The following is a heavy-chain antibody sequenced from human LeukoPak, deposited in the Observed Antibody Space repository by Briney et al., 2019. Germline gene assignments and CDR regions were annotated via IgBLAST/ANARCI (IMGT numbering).Heavy chain of an antibody. J-gene: IGHJ5*02. CDR2: IKKDGSQK. CDR1: GFTFSDKW. V-gene: IGHV3-7*03. D-gene: IGHD1-26*01. Sequence: GGSLRLSCVGSGFTFSDKWMSWGRQAPGKGPEWVASIKKDGSQKYYVDSVKGRFTISRDNAQNSLYLQMSSLRVEDTAIYSCARVGWELLNLHFDPWGQGTLVTVSS. CDR3: ARVGWELLNLHFDP.